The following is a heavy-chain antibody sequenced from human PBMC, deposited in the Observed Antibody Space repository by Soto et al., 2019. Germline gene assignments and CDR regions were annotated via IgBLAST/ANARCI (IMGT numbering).Heavy chain of an antibody. CDR1: GYTFTRYD. Sequence: QVQLVQSGAEVKKPGASVKVSCKASGYTFTRYDINWVRQATGQGLEWMGWMNPNSGNTGYAEKFQGRVTMTRNTSXATAYMELSNLRSEDTAVYYCAGGRGYSYVYDYLDYWVQGPLVTVSS. V-gene: IGHV1-8*01. CDR3: AGGRGYSYVYDYLDY. D-gene: IGHD5-18*01. J-gene: IGHJ4*02. CDR2: MNPNSGNT.